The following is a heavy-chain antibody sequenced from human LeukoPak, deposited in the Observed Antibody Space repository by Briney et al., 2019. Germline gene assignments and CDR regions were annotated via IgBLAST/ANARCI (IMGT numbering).Heavy chain of an antibody. CDR2: IRGDGSRL. Sequence: GRSLRLSCAASGFTFSSYAMHWVRQAPGKGLEWVANIRGDGSRLYYVDSVKGRFTISRDNAKNSLYLQMSNLRAEDTSVYYCARDHNYFGSDRYYDAFDIWGQGTMVTVSS. J-gene: IGHJ3*02. D-gene: IGHD2-21*02. CDR1: GFTFSSYA. CDR3: ARDHNYFGSDRYYDAFDI. V-gene: IGHV3-7*01.